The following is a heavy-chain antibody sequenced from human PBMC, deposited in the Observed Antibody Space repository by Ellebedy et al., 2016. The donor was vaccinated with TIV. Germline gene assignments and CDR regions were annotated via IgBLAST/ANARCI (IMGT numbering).Heavy chain of an antibody. CDR3: ARGQQWLTFDS. V-gene: IGHV3-53*01. CDR1: VSIVSSTP. D-gene: IGHD6-19*01. CDR2: LFDGDRT. Sequence: PGGSLRLSCTASVSIVSSTPMGWVRQAPGKGLEYVSVLFDGDRTNYADSVKGRFSSSRDNTKNPLYLQMDSLGLEDTGVYFCARGQQWLTFDSWGQGTLVTVSS. J-gene: IGHJ4*02.